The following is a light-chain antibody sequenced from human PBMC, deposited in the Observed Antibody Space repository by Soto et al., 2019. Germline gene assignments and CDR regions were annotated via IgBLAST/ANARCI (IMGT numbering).Light chain of an antibody. CDR1: SSDVGGYNY. Sequence: QSVLTQPASVSGSPGQSITISCTGTSSDVGGYNYVSWYQHHPGKAPKLMIYDVSNRPSGVSNRFSGSKSGNTASLIISGRQAEDGANYHPTSYPSSSALATYLFGPATK. V-gene: IGLV2-14*03. J-gene: IGLJ1*01. CDR3: TSYPSSSALATYL. CDR2: DVS.